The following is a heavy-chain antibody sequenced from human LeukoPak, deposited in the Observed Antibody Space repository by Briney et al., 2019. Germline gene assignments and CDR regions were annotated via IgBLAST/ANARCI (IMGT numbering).Heavy chain of an antibody. V-gene: IGHV4-39*01. D-gene: IGHD1-14*01. CDR1: GGSISSSSYY. J-gene: IGHJ4*02. CDR3: ARSVLTTNRHFDY. Sequence: SETLSLTCTVSGGSISSSSYYWGWIRQPPGKRLEWIGSIYYSGSTYYNPSLKSRVTISVDTSKNQFSLKLSSVTAADTAVYYCARSVLTTNRHFDYWGQGTLVTVSS. CDR2: IYYSGST.